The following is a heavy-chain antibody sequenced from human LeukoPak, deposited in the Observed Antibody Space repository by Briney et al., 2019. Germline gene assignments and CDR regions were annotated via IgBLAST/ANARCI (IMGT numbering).Heavy chain of an antibody. CDR3: AKAQVWCGDHQGLTY. D-gene: IGHD3-10*01. V-gene: IGHV3-9*01. Sequence: GGSLRLSCAASGFTFDDYAMHWVRQAPGKGLEWVSGISWNSGSIGYADSVKGRFTISRDNAKNSLYLQMNSLRAEDTALYYCAKAQVWCGDHQGLTYWGQGTLVTVSS. CDR2: ISWNSGSI. J-gene: IGHJ4*02. CDR1: GFTFDDYA.